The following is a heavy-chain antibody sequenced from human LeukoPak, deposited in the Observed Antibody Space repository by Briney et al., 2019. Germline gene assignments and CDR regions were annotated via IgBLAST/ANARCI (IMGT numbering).Heavy chain of an antibody. V-gene: IGHV3-7*04. CDR2: INQDGSGK. CDR3: ARVRILTGYYSNDY. CDR1: GFTFSNYW. Sequence: PGGSLRLSCAASGFTFSNYWMTWVRQAPGKGLEWVANINQDGSGKYYVHSLKGRFTFSRDNAENSLYLQMNSLRAEGTAVYYCARVRILTGYYSNDYWGQGTLVTVSS. J-gene: IGHJ4*02. D-gene: IGHD3-9*01.